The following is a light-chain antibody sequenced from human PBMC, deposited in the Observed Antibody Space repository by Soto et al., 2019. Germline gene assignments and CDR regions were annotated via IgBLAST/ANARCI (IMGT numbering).Light chain of an antibody. CDR2: GSS. CDR3: QQYNIWPPT. Sequence: EIVMTQSPATLSVSPGERATLSCRASQSVDSNLAWYQQTPGQAPRVLLYGSSTRATGIPARFSGSGSGTEFTLTISSLQSEDFAVYFCQQYNIWPPTFGQGTRVDIK. CDR1: QSVDSN. J-gene: IGKJ1*01. V-gene: IGKV3-15*01.